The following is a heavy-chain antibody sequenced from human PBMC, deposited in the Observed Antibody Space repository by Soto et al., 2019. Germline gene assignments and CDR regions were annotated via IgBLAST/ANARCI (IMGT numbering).Heavy chain of an antibody. Sequence: QINLIESGPTLVKPTQTLTLTCTFSGFSLSTSGAAVGWVRQPPGRALEWLALIYWHGDKRYNASLGNRLTITKDTSMNQVVLTLTNVDPADTATYYCAHRATMTIFGLIIDNGIWFDPWGQGTRVIVSS. CDR2: IYWHGDK. V-gene: IGHV2-5*01. J-gene: IGHJ5*02. CDR3: AHRATMTIFGLIIDNGIWFDP. CDR1: GFSLSTSGAA. D-gene: IGHD3-3*01.